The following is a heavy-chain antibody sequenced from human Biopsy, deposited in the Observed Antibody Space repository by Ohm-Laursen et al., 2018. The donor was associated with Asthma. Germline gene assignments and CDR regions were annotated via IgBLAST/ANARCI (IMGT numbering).Heavy chain of an antibody. CDR1: GYILTDLS. CDR2: HDHEEGGT. J-gene: IGHJ4*02. V-gene: IGHV1-24*01. Sequence: ASVKVSCKISGYILTDLSMHWVRQAPGQGLEWTGGHDHEEGGTVNAWRFQGRVTMTEDTSTDTAYMELSSLSSDDTAVYYCASDFPKDYVRYNFQFWGQGTLVTVSS. D-gene: IGHD4-17*01. CDR3: ASDFPKDYVRYNFQF.